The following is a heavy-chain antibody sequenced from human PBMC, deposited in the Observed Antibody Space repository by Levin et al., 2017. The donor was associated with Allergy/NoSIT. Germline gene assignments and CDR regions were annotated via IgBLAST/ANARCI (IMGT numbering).Heavy chain of an antibody. CDR1: GYTFTGYY. D-gene: IGHD2-2*01. J-gene: IGHJ4*02. V-gene: IGHV1-2*02. CDR2: INPNSGGT. CDR3: ARGLVPAAPVLYY. Sequence: ASVKVSCKASGYTFTGYYMHWVRQAPGQGLEWMGWINPNSGGTNYAQKFQGRVTMTRDTSISTAYMELSRLRSDDTAVYYCARGLVPAAPVLYYWGQGTLVTVSS.